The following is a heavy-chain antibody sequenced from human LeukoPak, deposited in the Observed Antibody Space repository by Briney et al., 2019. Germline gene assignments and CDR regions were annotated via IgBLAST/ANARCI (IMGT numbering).Heavy chain of an antibody. Sequence: GGSLRLSCTASGFTFGDYAMSWVRQAPGKGLVWVSRINEDGRVTSYAGSVRGRFTISRDSVENTLHLQMNSLRAEDTAVYYCVKDFGGNSDYWGQGTLVTVSS. CDR3: VKDFGGNSDY. V-gene: IGHV3-74*01. J-gene: IGHJ4*02. CDR1: GFTFGDYA. CDR2: INEDGRVT. D-gene: IGHD4-23*01.